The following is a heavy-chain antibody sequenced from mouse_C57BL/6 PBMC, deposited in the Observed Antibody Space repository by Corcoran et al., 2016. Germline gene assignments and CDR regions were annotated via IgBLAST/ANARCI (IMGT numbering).Heavy chain of an antibody. CDR3: AGPYYFDY. V-gene: IGHV1-76*01. J-gene: IGHJ2*01. Sequence: QVQLKQSGAELVRPGASVKLSCKASGYTFTDYYINWVKPRPGQGLEWIARIYPGSGNTYYNEKFKGKATLTAEKSSSTAYMQLSSLTSEDSAVYFCAGPYYFDYWGQGTTLTVSS. CDR2: IYPGSGNT. CDR1: GYTFTDYY.